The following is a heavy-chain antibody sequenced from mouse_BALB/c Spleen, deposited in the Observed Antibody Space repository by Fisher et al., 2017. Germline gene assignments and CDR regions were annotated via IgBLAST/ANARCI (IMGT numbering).Heavy chain of an antibody. J-gene: IGHJ4*01. V-gene: IGHV14-1*02. Sequence: KFKGKASITADTSSNTAYLQLSSLTSEDTAVYYCASYDAMDYWGQGTSVTVSS. CDR3: ASYDAMDY.